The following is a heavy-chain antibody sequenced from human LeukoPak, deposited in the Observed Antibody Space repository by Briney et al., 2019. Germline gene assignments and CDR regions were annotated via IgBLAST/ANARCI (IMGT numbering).Heavy chain of an antibody. V-gene: IGHV3-30*02. J-gene: IGHJ4*02. CDR3: AKNRDSSDYPRDFDF. Sequence: GESLQISCAAFGFTFSSYGMHWVRQTPGKGLEWVAFIRHDGSYQQYADSVKGRFTVSRDNSKDMVYLQMNSLRTEDTAVYYCAKNRDSSDYPRDFDFWGQGTLVTVSS. CDR2: IRHDGSYQ. D-gene: IGHD3-22*01. CDR1: GFTFSSYG.